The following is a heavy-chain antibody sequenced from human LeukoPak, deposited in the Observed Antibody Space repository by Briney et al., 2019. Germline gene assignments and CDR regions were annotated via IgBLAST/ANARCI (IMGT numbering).Heavy chain of an antibody. V-gene: IGHV3-33*01. Sequence: GGSLRLSCAASGFTFSSYGMHWVRQAPGKGLEWVAVIWYDGSNKYYADSVKGRFTISRDNSKNTLYLQMNSLRAEDTAVYYCARDLGYYDSHGIEYWGQGTLVTVSS. J-gene: IGHJ4*02. CDR3: ARDLGYYDSHGIEY. D-gene: IGHD3-9*01. CDR1: GFTFSSYG. CDR2: IWYDGSNK.